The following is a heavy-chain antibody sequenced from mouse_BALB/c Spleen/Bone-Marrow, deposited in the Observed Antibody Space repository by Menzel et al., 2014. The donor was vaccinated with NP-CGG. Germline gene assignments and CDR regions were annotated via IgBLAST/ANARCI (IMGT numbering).Heavy chain of an antibody. CDR1: GYTFTSYW. CDR3: AGGRGYFDY. V-gene: IGHV1S81*02. CDR2: INPSNGRT. J-gene: IGHJ2*01. Sequence: QVQLQQPGAELVKPGASVKLSCKASGYTFTSYWMHWVKQRPGQGLEWIGEINPSNGRTNCNEKFKSKATLTVDKSSSTAYMQLSSLTSEDSAVYYCAGGRGYFDYWGQGTTLTVSS. D-gene: IGHD3-3*01.